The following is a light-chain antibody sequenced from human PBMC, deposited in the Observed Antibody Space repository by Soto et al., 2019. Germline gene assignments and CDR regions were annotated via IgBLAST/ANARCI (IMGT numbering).Light chain of an antibody. CDR3: QTYDKAPWT. Sequence: DIQMAQSPSSLSASVGDRVTITCRASRGIYTHLAWYQQKPGNAPKLLIYGASTLQSGVPSRFSASGSGTDFFLTISALQSEDVGTYFCQTYDKAPWTFGPGTRV. V-gene: IGKV1-27*01. J-gene: IGKJ1*01. CDR1: RGIYTH. CDR2: GAS.